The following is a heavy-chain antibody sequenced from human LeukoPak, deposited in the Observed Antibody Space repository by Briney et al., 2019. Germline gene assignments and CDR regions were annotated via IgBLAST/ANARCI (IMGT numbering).Heavy chain of an antibody. CDR2: TYYRSKWYN. CDR3: AREKVVIAATHFYGMDV. D-gene: IGHD2-15*01. Sequence: SQTLSLTCAISGDRVSTNNAAWSWIRQSPSRGLEWLGRTYYRSKWYNYYAGSVKSRIVFNPDTSKNQFSPQLNSVTPEDTAVYYCAREKVVIAATHFYGMDVWGQGTTVTVSS. J-gene: IGHJ6*02. V-gene: IGHV6-1*01. CDR1: GDRVSTNNAA.